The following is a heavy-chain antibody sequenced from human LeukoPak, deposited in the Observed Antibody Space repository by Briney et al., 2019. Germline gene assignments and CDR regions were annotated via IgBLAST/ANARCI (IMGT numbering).Heavy chain of an antibody. CDR1: GFTFSSYS. V-gene: IGHV3-21*01. CDR3: ARGGIAGDY. Sequence: KPGGSLRLSCAASGFTFSSYSMSWVRQAPGKGLEWVSSISSRSSYIYYADSVKGRFTISRDNAKNSLYLQMNSLRAEDTAVYYCARGGIAGDYWGQGTLVTVSS. CDR2: ISSRSSYI. J-gene: IGHJ4*02. D-gene: IGHD6-13*01.